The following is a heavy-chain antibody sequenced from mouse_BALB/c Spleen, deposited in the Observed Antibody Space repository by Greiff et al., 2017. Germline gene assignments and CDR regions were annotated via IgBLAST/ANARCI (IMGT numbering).Heavy chain of an antibody. V-gene: IGHV2-3*01. CDR1: GFSLTSYG. CDR2: IWGDGST. CDR3: AKRSTMITTRGYAMDY. Sequence: VQLQESGPGLVAPSQSLSITCTVSGFSLTSYGVCWVRQPPGKGLEWLGVIWGDGSTNYHSALISRLSISKDNSKSQVFLQLNSLQTDDTATYYFAKRSTMITTRGYAMDYWGQGTSGTVSS. J-gene: IGHJ4*01. D-gene: IGHD2-4*01.